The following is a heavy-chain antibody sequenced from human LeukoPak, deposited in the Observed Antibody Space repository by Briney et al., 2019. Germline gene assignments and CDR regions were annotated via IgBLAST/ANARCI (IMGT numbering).Heavy chain of an antibody. J-gene: IGHJ3*02. Sequence: SETLSLTCTVSGGSITTTIYYWGWVRQAPGKGLEWIGALHYTGSENTYYNPSLKSRVTISVDTSKNQFSLKLSSVTAADTAVYYCARHYVVVPAALNAFDIWGQGTMVTVSS. CDR2: LHYTGSENT. V-gene: IGHV4-39*01. CDR3: ARHYVVVPAALNAFDI. CDR1: GGSITTTIYY. D-gene: IGHD2-2*01.